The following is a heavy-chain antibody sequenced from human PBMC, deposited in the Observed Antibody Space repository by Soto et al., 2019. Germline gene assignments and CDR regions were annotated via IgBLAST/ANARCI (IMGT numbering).Heavy chain of an antibody. D-gene: IGHD6-6*01. CDR1: GFTFSTYA. CDR2: ISGSGSGGST. Sequence: EVQLLESGGGLVQPAGSLRLSCAASGFTFSTYAMSWVRQAPGKGLEWVSAISGSGSGGSTYYADSVKGRFSISRDNSKNTMYLQISSLRAEDTAVSYCAKDIAAFPWYMDVWGKGTTVTVSS. J-gene: IGHJ6*03. CDR3: AKDIAAFPWYMDV. V-gene: IGHV3-23*01.